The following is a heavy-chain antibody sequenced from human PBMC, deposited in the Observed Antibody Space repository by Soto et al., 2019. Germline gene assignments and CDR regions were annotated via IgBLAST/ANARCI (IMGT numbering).Heavy chain of an antibody. Sequence: SETLSLTCTVSGGSLSSYYWSWIRQPPGKGLEWIGYVYYSGSTNYNPSLKSRVTISVDTSKNQFSLKLSSVTAADTAVYYCAIGQVVVPAVHSVYWGHGTLVTVSS. V-gene: IGHV4-59*01. CDR2: VYYSGST. D-gene: IGHD2-2*01. CDR3: AIGQVVVPAVHSVY. CDR1: GGSLSSYY. J-gene: IGHJ4*01.